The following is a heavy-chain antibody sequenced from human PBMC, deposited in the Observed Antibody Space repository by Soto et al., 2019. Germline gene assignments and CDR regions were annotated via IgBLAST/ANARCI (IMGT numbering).Heavy chain of an antibody. J-gene: IGHJ5*02. Sequence: PSETLSLTSSFSGDYIHVGAYYWTWIRQRPGKGLEGMGYIYYTAKTYYNPSLETRLTMSVDRSKNQFSLRLTSVTAADTAVYFCGRDLTSNANCIDPWGQGTLVTVS. CDR2: IYYTAKT. CDR1: GDYIHVGAYY. CDR3: GRDLTSNANCIDP. V-gene: IGHV4-30-4*01. D-gene: IGHD2-2*01.